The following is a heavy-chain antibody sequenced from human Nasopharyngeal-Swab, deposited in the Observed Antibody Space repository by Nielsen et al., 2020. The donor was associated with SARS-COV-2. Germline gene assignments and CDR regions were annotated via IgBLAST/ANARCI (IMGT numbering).Heavy chain of an antibody. CDR1: GFTFGDYA. CDR2: IRNKDYGGTT. D-gene: IGHD5-18*01. J-gene: IGHJ6*03. Sequence: GGSLRPSCTASGFTFGDYAMNWFRQAQGKGLEWVTYIRNKDYGGTTEYAASVRGRFTISRDDSKNIAYLQMNSLTTEDTAVYYCTRDFPFSVDTATRGYMDVWGKGTTVTVSS. CDR3: TRDFPFSVDTATRGYMDV. V-gene: IGHV3-49*03.